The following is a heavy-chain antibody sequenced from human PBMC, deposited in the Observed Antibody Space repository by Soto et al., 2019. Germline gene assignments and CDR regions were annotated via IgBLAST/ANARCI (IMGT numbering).Heavy chain of an antibody. V-gene: IGHV1-69*13. CDR3: ARELSGVGAFDI. J-gene: IGHJ3*02. Sequence: SVKVSCKASGGTFSSYAISWVRQAPGQGLEWMGGIIPIFGTANYAQKFQGRVTITADESTSTAYMELSSLRSEDTAGYYCARELSGVGAFDIWGQGTMVTVSS. CDR2: IIPIFGTA. CDR1: GGTFSSYA.